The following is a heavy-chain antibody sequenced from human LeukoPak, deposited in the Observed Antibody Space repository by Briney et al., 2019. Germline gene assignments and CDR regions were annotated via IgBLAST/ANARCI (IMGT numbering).Heavy chain of an antibody. Sequence: ASVKVSCKASGYTSTSYGISWVRQAPGQGLEWMGWISAYNGNTNYAQKLQGRVTMTTDTSTSTAYMELRSLRSDDTAVYYCARDRLDYYYGSSFLDYWGQGTLVTVSS. CDR3: ARDRLDYYYGSSFLDY. D-gene: IGHD3-10*01. CDR2: ISAYNGNT. CDR1: GYTSTSYG. V-gene: IGHV1-18*01. J-gene: IGHJ4*02.